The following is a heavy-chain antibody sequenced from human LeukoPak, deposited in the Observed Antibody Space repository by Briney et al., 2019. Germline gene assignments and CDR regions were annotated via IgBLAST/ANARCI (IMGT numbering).Heavy chain of an antibody. V-gene: IGHV4-61*09. CDR2: IYSSGNT. D-gene: IGHD3-10*01. CDR3: VRDPSAMVFDY. J-gene: IGHJ4*02. CDR1: GVSISRDGYY. Sequence: SETLSLTCTVSGVSISRDGYYWSWIRQPAGKGLEWIGQIYSSGNTNYNLSLKNRVTISVDTSRNQFLLNLRSVTAADRAIYYCVRDPSAMVFDYWGQAILVTVHS.